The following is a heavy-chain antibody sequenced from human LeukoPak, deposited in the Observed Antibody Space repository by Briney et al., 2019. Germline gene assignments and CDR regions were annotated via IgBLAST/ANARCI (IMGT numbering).Heavy chain of an antibody. D-gene: IGHD1-26*01. Sequence: GRSLRLSCAASGFTFSSYGMHWVRQAPGKGLEWVAIIRFDGSNINYADSVKGRFTISRDNSKNTLYLQMNSLKAEDTAVYYCVRDGVGATTYFGYFDHWGQGNLVTVSS. V-gene: IGHV3-33*08. CDR1: GFTFSSYG. CDR3: VRDGVGATTYFGYFDH. J-gene: IGHJ4*02. CDR2: IRFDGSNI.